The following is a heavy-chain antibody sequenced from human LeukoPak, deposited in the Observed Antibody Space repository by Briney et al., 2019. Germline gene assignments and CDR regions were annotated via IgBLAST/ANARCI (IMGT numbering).Heavy chain of an antibody. V-gene: IGHV3-66*01. Sequence: GGSLRLSCAAAGLTVSSNYMTWVRQAPGKGLEWVSVFYNGINTYYADSVKGRFTTSRDNSRNTLYLQMNSLRVEDTAVYFCARETAQLGMNYFDYWGQGTLVTVSS. CDR3: ARETAQLGMNYFDY. CDR1: GLTVSSNY. J-gene: IGHJ4*02. CDR2: FYNGINT. D-gene: IGHD3-16*01.